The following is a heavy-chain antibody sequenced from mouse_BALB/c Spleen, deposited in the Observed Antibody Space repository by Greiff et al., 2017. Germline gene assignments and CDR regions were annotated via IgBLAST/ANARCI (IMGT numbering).Heavy chain of an antibody. V-gene: IGHV3-8*02. J-gene: IGHJ2*01. Sequence: ESGPSLVKPSQTLSLTCSVTGDSITSGYWNWIRKFPGNKLEYMGYISYSGSTYYNPSLKSRISITRDTSKNQYYLQLNSVTTEDTATYYCARGALLRYYFDYWGQGTTLTVSS. D-gene: IGHD1-2*01. CDR2: ISYSGST. CDR3: ARGALLRYYFDY. CDR1: GDSITSGY.